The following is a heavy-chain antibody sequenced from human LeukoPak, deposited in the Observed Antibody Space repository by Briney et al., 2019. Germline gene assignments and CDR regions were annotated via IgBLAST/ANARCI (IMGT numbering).Heavy chain of an antibody. V-gene: IGHV3-23*01. D-gene: IGHD1-7*01. Sequence: GGSLRLSCAASGFTFSSNAMSWVRQAPGKGLECVSAISGGGYSTYYADSVKGRITISRDNAKNSLYLQMNSLRAEDTAVYYCARDWAYNGNYVVDYWGQGSLDTVSS. CDR3: ARDWAYNGNYVVDY. CDR1: GFTFSSNA. CDR2: ISGGGYST. J-gene: IGHJ4*02.